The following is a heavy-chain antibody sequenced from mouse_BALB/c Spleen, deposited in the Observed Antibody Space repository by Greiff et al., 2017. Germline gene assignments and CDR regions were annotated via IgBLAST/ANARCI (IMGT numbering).Heavy chain of an antibody. J-gene: IGHJ4*01. Sequence: QVQLQQPGAELVRPGASVKLSCKASGYTFTSYWINWVKQRPGQGLEWIGNIYPSDSYTNYNQKFKDKATLTVDKSSSTAYMQLSSPTSEDSAVYYCTRREGGWAMDYWGQGTSVTVSS. V-gene: IGHV1-69*02. D-gene: IGHD1-1*02. CDR3: TRREGGWAMDY. CDR2: IYPSDSYT. CDR1: GYTFTSYW.